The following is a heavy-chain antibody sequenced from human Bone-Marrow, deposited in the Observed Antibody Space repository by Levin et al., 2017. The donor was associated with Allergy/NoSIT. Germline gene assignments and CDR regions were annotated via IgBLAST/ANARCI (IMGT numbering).Heavy chain of an antibody. CDR2: VSGSGRRT. V-gene: IGHV3-23*01. CDR3: ASLSNVGDMDV. Sequence: GESLKISCAASGFAFKDYAMSWVRQAPGKGLEWVSTVSGSGRRTFYADSVKGRFTISRENAKNSFYLQMNSLRVGDTAVYYCASLSNVGDMDVWGQGTTVTVSS. J-gene: IGHJ6*02. CDR1: GFAFKDYA. D-gene: IGHD3-16*01.